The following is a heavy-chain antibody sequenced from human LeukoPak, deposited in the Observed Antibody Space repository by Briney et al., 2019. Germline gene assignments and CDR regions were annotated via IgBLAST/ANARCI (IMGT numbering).Heavy chain of an antibody. CDR1: GGSISSYY. D-gene: IGHD3-3*01. Sequence: SETLSLTCTVSGGSISSYYWSWIRQPPGKGLEWIGYIYYSGSTNYNPSLKSRVTISVDTSKNQFSLKLSSVTAADTAVYYCARLRPITIFGVVILDAFDIWGQGTMVTVSS. J-gene: IGHJ3*02. CDR2: IYYSGST. CDR3: ARLRPITIFGVVILDAFDI. V-gene: IGHV4-59*01.